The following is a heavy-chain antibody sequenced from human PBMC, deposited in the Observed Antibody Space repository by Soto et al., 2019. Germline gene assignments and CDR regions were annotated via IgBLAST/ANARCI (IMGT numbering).Heavy chain of an antibody. V-gene: IGHV3-30*18. CDR2: ISYDGSNK. J-gene: IGHJ4*02. D-gene: IGHD3-22*01. CDR1: GGSISSGGYS. Sequence: PSETLSLTCAVSGGSISSGGYSWSWVRQAPGKGLEWVAVISYDGSNKYYADSVKGRFTISRDNSKNTLYLQMNSLRAEDTAVYYCAKDSGVRAYYDSSGYYDYWGQGTLVTVSS. CDR3: AKDSGVRAYYDSSGYYDY.